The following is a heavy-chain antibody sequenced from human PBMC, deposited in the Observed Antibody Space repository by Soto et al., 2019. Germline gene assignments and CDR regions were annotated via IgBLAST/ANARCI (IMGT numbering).Heavy chain of an antibody. J-gene: IGHJ6*02. V-gene: IGHV1-18*01. CDR3: ARDAVVGATLYYYGMDV. D-gene: IGHD1-26*01. CDR1: GYTFTSYG. Sequence: AASVKVSCKASGYTFTSYGISWVRQAPGQRLEWMGWISAYNGNTNYAQKLQGRVTMTTDTSTSTAYMELRSLRSDDTAVYYCARDAVVGATLYYYGMDVWGQGTTVTVSS. CDR2: ISAYNGNT.